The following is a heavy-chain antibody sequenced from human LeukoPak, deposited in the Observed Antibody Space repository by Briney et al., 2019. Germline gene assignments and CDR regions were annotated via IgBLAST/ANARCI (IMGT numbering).Heavy chain of an antibody. J-gene: IGHJ4*02. D-gene: IGHD3-16*01. CDR1: GGTFSSYA. CDR3: ARGGNYVWGSPDDY. CDR2: IIPIFGTA. V-gene: IGHV1-69*01. Sequence: SVKVSCKASGGTFSSYAISWVRQAPGQGLEWMGGIIPIFGTANYAQKFQGRVTITADESTSTAYMELSSLRSEGTAVYYCARGGNYVWGSPDDYWGQGTLVTVSS.